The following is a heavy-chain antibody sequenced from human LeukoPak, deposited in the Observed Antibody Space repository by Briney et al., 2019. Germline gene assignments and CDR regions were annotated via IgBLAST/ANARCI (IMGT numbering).Heavy chain of an antibody. CDR2: IYTTGST. V-gene: IGHV4-61*02. J-gene: IGHJ2*01. CDR1: GGSISSGSYY. CDR3: ARGAAVRGVIPSYWYFDL. Sequence: SETLSLTCTVSGGSISSGSYYWSWIRQSAGKGLEWIGRIYTTGSTNYNPSLKSRVTISVDTSKNQFSLKVNSVTAADTAVYYCARGAAVRGVIPSYWYFDLWGRGTLVTVSS. D-gene: IGHD3-10*01.